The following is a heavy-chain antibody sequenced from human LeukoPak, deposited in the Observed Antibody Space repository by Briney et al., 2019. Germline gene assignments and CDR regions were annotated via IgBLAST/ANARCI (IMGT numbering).Heavy chain of an antibody. D-gene: IGHD3-10*01. J-gene: IGHJ3*02. CDR3: ARDPTYGSGSYYN. CDR2: IYYSGST. CDR1: GGSISSSSYY. V-gene: IGHV4-39*07. Sequence: SETLSLTCTVSGGSISSSSYYWGWIRQPPGKGLEWIGSIYYSGSTYYNPSLKSRVTISVDTSKNQFSLKLSSVTAADTAVYYCARDPTYGSGSYYNWGQGTMVTVSS.